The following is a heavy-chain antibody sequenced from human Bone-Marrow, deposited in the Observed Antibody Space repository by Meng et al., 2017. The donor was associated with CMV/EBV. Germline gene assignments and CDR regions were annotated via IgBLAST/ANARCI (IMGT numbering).Heavy chain of an antibody. Sequence: ASVKVSCKASGYTFTGYYMHWVRQAPGQGLEWMGWINPNSGGTNYAQKFQGRVTMTRDTSISTAYMELSRLRSDDTAVYYCARCRFFDYYYGMDVWGQGPTVTVYS. CDR1: GYTFTGYY. CDR3: ARCRFFDYYYGMDV. V-gene: IGHV1-2*02. D-gene: IGHD3-3*01. CDR2: INPNSGGT. J-gene: IGHJ6*01.